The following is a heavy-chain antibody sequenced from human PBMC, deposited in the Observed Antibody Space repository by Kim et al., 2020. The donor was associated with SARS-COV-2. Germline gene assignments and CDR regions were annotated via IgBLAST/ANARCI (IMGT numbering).Heavy chain of an antibody. CDR3: ARRVAGASGYSSGWYYYYYGMDV. CDR2: IKQDGSEK. V-gene: IGHV3-7*01. CDR1: GFTFSSYW. J-gene: IGHJ6*02. Sequence: GGSLRLSCAASGFTFSSYWMSWVRQAPGKGLEWVANIKQDGSEKYYVDSVKGRFTISRDNAKNSLYLQMNSLRAEDTAVYYCARRVAGASGYSSGWYYYYYGMDVWGQGTTVTVSS. D-gene: IGHD6-19*01.